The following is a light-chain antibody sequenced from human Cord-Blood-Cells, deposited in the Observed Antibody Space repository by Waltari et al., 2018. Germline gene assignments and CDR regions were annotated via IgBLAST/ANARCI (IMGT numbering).Light chain of an antibody. J-gene: IGLJ3*02. CDR1: SIDVGGYNY. Sequence: QSALTHPASVSGSPGQSITISCTGTSIDVGGYNYVSWYQQHPGKAPKLMIYDVNNRPSGVSNRFSGSKSGNTASLTISGLQAEDEADYYCSSYTSSSTWVFGGGTKLTVL. CDR3: SSYTSSSTWV. V-gene: IGLV2-14*01. CDR2: DVN.